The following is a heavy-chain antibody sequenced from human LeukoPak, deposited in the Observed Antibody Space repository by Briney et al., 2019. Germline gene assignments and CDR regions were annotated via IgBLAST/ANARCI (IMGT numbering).Heavy chain of an antibody. CDR1: GFTFSSYA. J-gene: IGHJ3*02. V-gene: IGHV3-30-3*01. Sequence: GGSLRLSCAASGFTFSSYAMHWVRQAPGKGLEWVAVISCDGSNKYYADSVKGRFTISRDNSKNTLYLQMNSLRAEDTAVYYCARDPLYSSGWYKVGAFDIWGQGTMVTVSS. D-gene: IGHD6-19*01. CDR2: ISCDGSNK. CDR3: ARDPLYSSGWYKVGAFDI.